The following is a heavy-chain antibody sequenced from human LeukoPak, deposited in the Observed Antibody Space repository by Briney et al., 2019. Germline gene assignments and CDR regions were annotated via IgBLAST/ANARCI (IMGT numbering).Heavy chain of an antibody. D-gene: IGHD1-1*01. CDR1: GFTFRNYW. CDR3: ATYKNQPHTLFFDF. V-gene: IGHV3-7*02. J-gene: IGHJ4*02. Sequence: PGGSLRLSCAASGFTFRNYWVNWVRQAPGKGLEWVANINEDGSEKNYVDSVKGRFTTSRDNARNSLSLQMNSLRSEDTAVYYCATYKNQPHTLFFDFWGQGALVTVSS. CDR2: INEDGSEK.